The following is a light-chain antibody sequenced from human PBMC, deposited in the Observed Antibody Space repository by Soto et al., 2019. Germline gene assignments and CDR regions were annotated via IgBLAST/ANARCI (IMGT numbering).Light chain of an antibody. CDR1: QHIGSW. J-gene: IGKJ2*01. Sequence: DIQMTQSPSSVSASIGDRVTITCRASQHIGSWLAWYQQRPGKAPELLIYTASSLQTGVPSRFSGSGSGTDFTLTITNLQPEDFATYYCQQANSFPRTFGQGTRLKIK. V-gene: IGKV1-12*01. CDR2: TAS. CDR3: QQANSFPRT.